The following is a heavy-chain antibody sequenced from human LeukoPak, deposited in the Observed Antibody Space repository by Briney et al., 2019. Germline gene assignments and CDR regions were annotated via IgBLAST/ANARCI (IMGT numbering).Heavy chain of an antibody. V-gene: IGHV5-51*01. CDR2: IYPGDSDT. CDR3: ARQEGKYYDILTGYYNLYYFDY. Sequence: GASLKISCKGSGYSFTSYWIGWVRQLPGKGLEWMGIIYPGDSDTRYSPSFQGQVTISADKSISTAYLQWSSLKASDTAMYYCARQEGKYYDILTGYYNLYYFDYWGQGTLATVSS. CDR1: GYSFTSYW. D-gene: IGHD3-9*01. J-gene: IGHJ4*02.